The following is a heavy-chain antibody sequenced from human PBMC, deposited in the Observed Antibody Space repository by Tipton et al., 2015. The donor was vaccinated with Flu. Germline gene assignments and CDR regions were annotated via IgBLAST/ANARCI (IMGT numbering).Heavy chain of an antibody. V-gene: IGHV3-9*01. CDR3: AKGRLWFAEI. CDR2: LSWNSGNF. CDR1: GLNFENSV. D-gene: IGHD3-10*01. J-gene: IGHJ4*02. Sequence: SLRLSCAASGLNFENSVLHWVRQRPGKGLEWVSSLSWNSGNFAYADSVKGRFTISRDNAKSFGYLQMNSLRPEDTAVYFCAKGRLWFAEIWGQGTLVTVS.